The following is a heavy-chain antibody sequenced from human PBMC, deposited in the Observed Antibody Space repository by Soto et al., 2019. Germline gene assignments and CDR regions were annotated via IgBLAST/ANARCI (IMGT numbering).Heavy chain of an antibody. V-gene: IGHV3-21*01. CDR2: ISSSSSYI. J-gene: IGHJ3*02. Sequence: GGSLRLSCAASGFTFSSYSMTWVRQAPGKGLEWFSSISSSSSYIYYADSVKGRFTISRDNAKNSLYLQMNSLRAEDTAVYYCARYNWNDAFDIWGQGTMVTVSS. D-gene: IGHD1-20*01. CDR3: ARYNWNDAFDI. CDR1: GFTFSSYS.